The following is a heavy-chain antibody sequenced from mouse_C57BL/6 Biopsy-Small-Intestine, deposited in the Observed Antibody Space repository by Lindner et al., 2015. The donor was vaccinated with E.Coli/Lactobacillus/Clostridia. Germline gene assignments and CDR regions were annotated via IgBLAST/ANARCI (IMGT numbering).Heavy chain of an antibody. CDR2: ISGSTGNR. V-gene: IGHV1-81*01. J-gene: IGHJ1*01. D-gene: IGHD2-10*02. CDR1: GYTFDTYG. CDR3: ARDSEVRIGIRFGMDV. Sequence: SVKVSCKASGYTFDTYGISWVRQAPGQGLEWMGWISGSTGNRIYAQKFQGRVTMTTDTSTSTAYMELRSLRSDDTAVYYCARDSEVRIGIRFGMDVWGQGTTVTVSS.